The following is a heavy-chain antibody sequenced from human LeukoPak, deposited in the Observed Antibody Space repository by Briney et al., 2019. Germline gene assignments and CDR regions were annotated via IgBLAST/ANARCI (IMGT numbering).Heavy chain of an antibody. Sequence: EAXXXGLEWVANINRDGSERYYVDSVKGRFTISRDDAKSSLYLQMNSLRAEDTAVYYCARRNAMDVWGQGTTVIVFS. CDR3: ARRNAMDV. V-gene: IGHV3-7*03. CDR2: INRDGSER. J-gene: IGHJ6*02.